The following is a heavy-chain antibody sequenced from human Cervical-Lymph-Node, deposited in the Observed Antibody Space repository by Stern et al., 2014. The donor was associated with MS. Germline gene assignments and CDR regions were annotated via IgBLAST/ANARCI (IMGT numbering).Heavy chain of an antibody. CDR3: AHSSLSVGVSFDY. J-gene: IGHJ4*02. CDR1: GFSLNTVGEA. V-gene: IGHV2-5*02. CDR2: IYWDDDR. D-gene: IGHD3-10*01. Sequence: QVTLRESGPTLVKPTQTLKLTCRVSGFSLNTVGEAVGWIRQPPGKGLVWLALIYWDDDRRYSPSLKGRLTITKDTSKNLVVLKMTNMDPLDTATYYCAHSSLSVGVSFDYWGQGSLITVSS.